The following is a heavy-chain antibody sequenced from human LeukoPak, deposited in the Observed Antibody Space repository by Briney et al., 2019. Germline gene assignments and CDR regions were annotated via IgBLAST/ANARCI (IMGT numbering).Heavy chain of an antibody. D-gene: IGHD4-17*01. Sequence: GASVKVSCKTSGYTFSSYGINWVRQAPGQGLEWMGIISPSGDYTRYAQKLQGRVSMTLDTSTSTVYMELNSLESEDTAMYYCARIDYGDYRPFDYWGQGTLVTVSS. CDR3: ARIDYGDYRPFDY. V-gene: IGHV1-46*04. J-gene: IGHJ4*02. CDR2: ISPSGDYT. CDR1: GYTFSSYG.